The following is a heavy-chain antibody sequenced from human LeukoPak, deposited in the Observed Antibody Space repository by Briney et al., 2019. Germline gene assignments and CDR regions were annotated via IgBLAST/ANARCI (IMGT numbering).Heavy chain of an antibody. CDR1: GFTFSSYG. CDR3: ANGARLEWLFDY. Sequence: GGSLNLSCAASGFTFSSYGMHGARRAQGRGRGGGAVISYDGSNKYYADSVKGRFTISRDNSKNTLYLQMNSLRAEDTAVYYCANGARLEWLFDYWGQGTLVTVSS. D-gene: IGHD3-3*01. CDR2: ISYDGSNK. V-gene: IGHV3-30*18. J-gene: IGHJ4*02.